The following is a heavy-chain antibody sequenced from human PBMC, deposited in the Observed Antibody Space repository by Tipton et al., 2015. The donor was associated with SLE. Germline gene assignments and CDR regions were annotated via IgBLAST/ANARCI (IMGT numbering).Heavy chain of an antibody. CDR2: TSAFNGDP. J-gene: IGHJ4*02. V-gene: IGHV1-18*04. Sequence: QLVQSGAEVKKPGASVKVSCEASGYPFSSYGLSWGRQVPGQGPEWMGWTSAFNGDPDYAQKFQGRVTMTTDTSTSTAYMELRSLTSDDTAIYYCARDPSGAPWATPDYWGQGTLVIVSS. D-gene: IGHD3-10*01. CDR3: ARDPSGAPWATPDY. CDR1: GYPFSSYG.